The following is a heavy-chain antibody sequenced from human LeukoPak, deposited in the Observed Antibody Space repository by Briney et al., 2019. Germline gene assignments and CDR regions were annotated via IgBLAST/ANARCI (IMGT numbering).Heavy chain of an antibody. CDR1: GGSISSSNW. Sequence: SGTLSLTCAVSGGSISSSNWWSWVRQPPGKGLEWIGEIYHSGSTNYNPSLKSRVTISVDKSKNQFSLKLSSVTAADTAVYYCAILVVPAAISAQDYWGQGTLVIVSS. CDR3: AILVVPAAISAQDY. CDR2: IYHSGST. D-gene: IGHD2-2*02. V-gene: IGHV4-4*02. J-gene: IGHJ4*02.